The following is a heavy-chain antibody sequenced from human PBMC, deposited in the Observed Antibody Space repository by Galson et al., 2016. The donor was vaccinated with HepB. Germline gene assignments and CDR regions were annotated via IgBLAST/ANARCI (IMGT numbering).Heavy chain of an antibody. D-gene: IGHD3-16*01. CDR2: ISSDGNTK. CDR1: GFTFSSSG. CDR3: AKEGAWGAWYYAY. Sequence: SLRLSCAASGFTFSSSGMHWVRQAPGKGLEWVAVISSDGNTKYYAGSVKGRFTISRDNSKDTVYLQMNSLSAEDTAVYYCAKEGAWGAWYYAYWGQGTLVTVSS. V-gene: IGHV3-30*18. J-gene: IGHJ4*02.